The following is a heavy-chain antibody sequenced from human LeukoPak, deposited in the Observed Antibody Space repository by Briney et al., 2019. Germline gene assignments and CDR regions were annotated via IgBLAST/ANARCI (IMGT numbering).Heavy chain of an antibody. J-gene: IGHJ4*02. V-gene: IGHV3-7*04. Sequence: PGGSLRLSCAASKFTFSDYWMTWVRQAPGKGPEWVAYMNQFGTEIKYLDSVKGRFTISRDNAKHSLYLWMTSLRADDTAVYYCARGTYYYEFWGQGTLVTVSS. CDR2: MNQFGTEI. CDR1: KFTFSDYW. CDR3: ARGTYYYEF. D-gene: IGHD3/OR15-3a*01.